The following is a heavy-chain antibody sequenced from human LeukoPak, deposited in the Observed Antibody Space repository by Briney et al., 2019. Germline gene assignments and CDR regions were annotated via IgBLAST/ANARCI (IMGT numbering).Heavy chain of an antibody. D-gene: IGHD1-14*01. CDR1: GFTFSGHW. CDR3: TRDRSRAEDD. V-gene: IGHV3-7*01. J-gene: IGHJ4*02. CDR2: INQGGSDK. Sequence: GGSLRLSCAASGFTFSGHWMSWVRQAPGKGRAGGANINQGGSDKYYVDSVKGRFTISRDNANNLLYLQMNSLRGEDTAVYYCTRDRSRAEDDWGQGTLVTVSS.